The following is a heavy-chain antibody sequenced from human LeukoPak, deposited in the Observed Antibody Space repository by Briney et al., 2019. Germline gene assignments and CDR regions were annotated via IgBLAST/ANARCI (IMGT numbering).Heavy chain of an antibody. Sequence: GGSLRLSCAASGFTFSSYDMQWVRQAPGKGLEYVSAISGNGGATYYANSVKGRFTISRDNSKNTLYLQMGSLRAEDMAVYYCARDGARYSGSCYNDYWGQGTLVTVSS. J-gene: IGHJ4*02. CDR3: ARDGARYSGSCYNDY. D-gene: IGHD1-26*01. CDR2: ISGNGGAT. V-gene: IGHV3-64*01. CDR1: GFTFSSYD.